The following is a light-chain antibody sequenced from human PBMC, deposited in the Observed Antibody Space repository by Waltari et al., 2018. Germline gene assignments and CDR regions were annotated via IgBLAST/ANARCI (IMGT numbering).Light chain of an antibody. V-gene: IGKV1-5*03. CDR3: QQYHTFST. CDR2: QAS. Sequence: IRMTQSPSTLSASVGDRVTITCRASQSISKWLAWYQQKPGKAPKLLLYQASSLESGVPSRFSGSASGTDFTLTISGLQPDDFATYYCQQYHTFSTFGQGTKVEVK. CDR1: QSISKW. J-gene: IGKJ1*01.